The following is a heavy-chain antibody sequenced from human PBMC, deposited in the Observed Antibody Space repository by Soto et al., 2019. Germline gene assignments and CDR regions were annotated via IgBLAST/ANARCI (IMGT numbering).Heavy chain of an antibody. V-gene: IGHV3-23*01. CDR1: GFTFSSYA. D-gene: IGHD3-22*01. CDR2: ISGSGGST. J-gene: IGHJ3*02. CDR3: AKDGARNYRSGYYFPHAFDI. Sequence: GESLKISCAASGFTFSSYAMSWVRQAPGKGLEWVSAISGSGGSTYYADSVKGRFTISRDNSKNTLYLQMNSLRAEGTAVYYCAKDGARNYRSGYYFPHAFDIWGQGTMVTGSS.